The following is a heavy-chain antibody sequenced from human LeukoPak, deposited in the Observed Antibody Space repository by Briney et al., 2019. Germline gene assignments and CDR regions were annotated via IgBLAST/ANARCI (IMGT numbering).Heavy chain of an antibody. D-gene: IGHD3-3*01. J-gene: IGHJ6*03. V-gene: IGHV1-46*01. CDR3: ARGSYYDFWSGYYLGDYYYYMDV. Sequence: GASVKVSCKASGYTFTSYYMHWVRQAPGQGLEWMGIINRSGGSTSYAQKFQGRVTMTRDTSTSTVYMELSSLRSEDTAVYYCARGSYYDFWSGYYLGDYYYYMDVWGKGTTVTVSS. CDR2: INRSGGST. CDR1: GYTFTSYY.